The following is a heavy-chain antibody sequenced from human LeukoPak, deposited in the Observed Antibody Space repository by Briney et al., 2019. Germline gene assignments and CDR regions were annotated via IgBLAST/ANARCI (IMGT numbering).Heavy chain of an antibody. CDR3: ARDSGSGSWSYYFDY. CDR2: ISSSSSYI. Sequence: GGSLRLSCAASGFTFSSYSMNWVRQAPGKGLEWGSSISSSSSYIYYADSVKGRFTISRDNAKNSLYLQMNSLRAEDTAVYYCARDSGSGSWSYYFDYWGQGTLVTVSS. D-gene: IGHD3-10*01. CDR1: GFTFSSYS. V-gene: IGHV3-21*01. J-gene: IGHJ4*02.